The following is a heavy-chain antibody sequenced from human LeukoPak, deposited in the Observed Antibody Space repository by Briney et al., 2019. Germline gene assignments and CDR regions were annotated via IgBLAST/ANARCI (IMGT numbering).Heavy chain of an antibody. J-gene: IGHJ6*02. CDR3: AKEGREDGDYSYGMDV. Sequence: PGRSLRLSCAASGFTFSSYGMHWVRQAPGKGLEWVAVISYDGSNKYYADSVKGRFTISRDNSKNTLYLQMNSLRAEDTAVYYCAKEGREDGDYSYGMDVWGQGTTVTVSS. V-gene: IGHV3-30*18. CDR1: GFTFSSYG. D-gene: IGHD4-17*01. CDR2: ISYDGSNK.